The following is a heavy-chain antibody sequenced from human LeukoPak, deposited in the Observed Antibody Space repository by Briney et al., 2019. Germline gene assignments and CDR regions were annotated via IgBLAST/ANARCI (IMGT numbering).Heavy chain of an antibody. CDR3: ARHARYCSGGSCLRGPYYYYYYMDV. V-gene: IGHV4-39*01. Sequence: PSETLSLTCTVSGGSISSSSYYWGWIRQPPGKGLEWIGSIYYRGSTYYNPSLKSRVTISVDTSKNQFSLKLSSVTAADTAVYYCARHARYCSGGSCLRGPYYYYYYMDVWGKGTTVTVSS. CDR1: GGSISSSSYY. CDR2: IYYRGST. J-gene: IGHJ6*03. D-gene: IGHD2-15*01.